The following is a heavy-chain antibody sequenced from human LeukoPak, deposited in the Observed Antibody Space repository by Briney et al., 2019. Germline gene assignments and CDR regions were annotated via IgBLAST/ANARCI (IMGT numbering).Heavy chain of an antibody. CDR3: ARGSNWLDP. CDR2: IYYSGST. V-gene: IGHV4-59*01. Sequence: PSETLSLICNVPGDSINNYYWSWVRQPPGKGLEWIGYIYYSGSTNYNPTLKSRVTISKDPSKKQLALKLTSVTAADTAVYYCARGSNWLDPWGQGTLVSVSS. J-gene: IGHJ5*02. D-gene: IGHD6-6*01. CDR1: GDSINNYY.